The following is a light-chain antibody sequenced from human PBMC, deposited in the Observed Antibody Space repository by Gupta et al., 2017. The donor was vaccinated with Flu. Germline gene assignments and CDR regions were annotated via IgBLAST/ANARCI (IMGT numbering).Light chain of an antibody. Sequence: KGTISVSVSSSNIVNNYVSWYQHLPGTAPKLLIYENNKRPSGIPDRFSGSKSGTSATLGITGLQTGDEADYYCGTWDSSLTAGVFGGGTKLTVL. CDR2: ENN. CDR3: GTWDSSLTAGV. J-gene: IGLJ2*01. CDR1: SSNIVNNY. V-gene: IGLV1-51*02.